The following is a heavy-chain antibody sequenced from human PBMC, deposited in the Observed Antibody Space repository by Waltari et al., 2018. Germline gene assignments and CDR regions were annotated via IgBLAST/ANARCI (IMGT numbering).Heavy chain of an antibody. CDR1: GGSISSGGYY. CDR2: IYYSGRT. J-gene: IGHJ6*02. V-gene: IGHV4-31*03. CDR3: ARDPYSYGYGYGMDV. D-gene: IGHD5-18*01. Sequence: QVQLQESGPGLVKPSQTLSLTCTVSGGSISSGGYYWSWIRQHPGKGLEWIGYIYYSGRTYYNPSLTSRVTISVDTSKNQFSLKLSSVTAADTAVYYCARDPYSYGYGYGMDVWGQGTTVTVSS.